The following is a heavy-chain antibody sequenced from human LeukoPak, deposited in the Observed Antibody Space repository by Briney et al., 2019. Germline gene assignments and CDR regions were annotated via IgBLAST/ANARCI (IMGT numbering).Heavy chain of an antibody. CDR3: AILGYCSSTSCYGRGFDP. V-gene: IGHV1-69*13. J-gene: IGHJ5*02. Sequence: SVKVSCKASGGTFSSYAISWVRQAPGQGLEWMGGIIPIFGTANYAQKFQGRVTITADESTSTAYMELSSLRSEDTAVYYCAILGYCSSTSCYGRGFDPWGQGTLVTVSS. CDR1: GGTFSSYA. D-gene: IGHD2-2*01. CDR2: IIPIFGTA.